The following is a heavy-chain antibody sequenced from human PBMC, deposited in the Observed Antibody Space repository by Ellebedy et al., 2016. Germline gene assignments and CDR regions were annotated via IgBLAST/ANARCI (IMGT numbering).Heavy chain of an antibody. CDR3: ARDRGGYYYYYGMDV. CDR2: ISYDGSNK. J-gene: IGHJ6*02. D-gene: IGHD3-10*01. V-gene: IGHV3-30-3*01. CDR1: GFTFSSYA. Sequence: GGSLRLXXAASGFTFSSYAMHWVRQAPGKGLEWVAVISYDGSNKYYADSVKGRFTISRDNSKNTLYLQMNSLRAEDTAVYYCARDRGGYYYYYGMDVWGQGTTVTVSS.